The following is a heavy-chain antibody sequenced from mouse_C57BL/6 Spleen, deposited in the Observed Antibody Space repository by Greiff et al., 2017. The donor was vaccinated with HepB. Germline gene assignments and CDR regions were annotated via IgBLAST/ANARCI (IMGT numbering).Heavy chain of an antibody. CDR3: ARDLDYYGSSYDAMDY. Sequence: EVKLEESGGGLVKPGGSLKLSCAASGFTFSSYAMSWVRQTPEKRLEWVATISDGGSYTNYPDNVKGRFTISRDNAKNNLYLQMSHLKSEDTAMYYFARDLDYYGSSYDAMDYWGQGTSVTVSA. CDR1: GFTFSSYA. V-gene: IGHV5-4*01. J-gene: IGHJ4*01. CDR2: ISDGGSYT. D-gene: IGHD1-1*01.